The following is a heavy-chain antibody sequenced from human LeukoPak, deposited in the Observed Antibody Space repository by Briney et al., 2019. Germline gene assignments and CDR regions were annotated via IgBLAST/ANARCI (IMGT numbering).Heavy chain of an antibody. Sequence: PSETLSLTCTVSGGSISSYYWSWIRQPPGKGLEWIGYIYYSGSTNYNPSLKSRVTISVDTSENQFSLKLSSVTAADTAVYYCARDLGTYCGGDCYAYWYFDLWGRGTLVTVSS. CDR2: IYYSGST. CDR3: ARDLGTYCGGDCYAYWYFDL. CDR1: GGSISSYY. J-gene: IGHJ2*01. V-gene: IGHV4-59*01. D-gene: IGHD2-21*02.